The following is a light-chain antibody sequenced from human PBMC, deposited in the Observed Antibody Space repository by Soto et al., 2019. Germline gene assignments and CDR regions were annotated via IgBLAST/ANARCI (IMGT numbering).Light chain of an antibody. J-gene: IGKJ5*01. CDR2: DAS. Sequence: EVVMTQSPGTLSVSPGERAALSCRASQSVSGKLAWYQQKPGQAPRLLIYDASTRATGIPARFSGSGSGTEFTLTITSLQSEDFALYYCQQYNDWPLTLGQGTRLEIK. CDR3: QQYNDWPLT. V-gene: IGKV3-15*01. CDR1: QSVSGK.